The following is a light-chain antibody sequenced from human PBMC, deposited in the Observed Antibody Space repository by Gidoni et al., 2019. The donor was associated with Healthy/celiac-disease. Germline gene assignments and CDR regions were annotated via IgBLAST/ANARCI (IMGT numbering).Light chain of an antibody. CDR1: SLRSYY. CDR3: ISRDSSGNHRVV. Sequence: SSELTPDPAVSVALGQTVRITCQGDSLRSYYASWYQQKPGQAPVLVIYGKNNRPSGLPDRFSGSSSGNTASLTITGAQAEDEADYYCISRDSSGNHRVVFGGGTKLTVL. CDR2: GKN. V-gene: IGLV3-19*01. J-gene: IGLJ2*01.